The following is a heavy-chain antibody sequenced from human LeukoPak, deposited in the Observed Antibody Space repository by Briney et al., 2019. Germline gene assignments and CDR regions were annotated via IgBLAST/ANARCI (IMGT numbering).Heavy chain of an antibody. CDR2: ISGSGGNT. V-gene: IGHV3-23*01. J-gene: IGHJ4*02. D-gene: IGHD6-13*01. CDR1: GFTFTSYA. CDR3: ARDLLVAAAGTVY. Sequence: GGSLRLSCAASGFTFTSYAMSWVRQAPGKGLEWVSAISGSGGNTYYADSVKGRFTISRDNSRNTLYLQLNSLRAEDTAVYYCARDLLVAAAGTVYWGQGTLVTVSS.